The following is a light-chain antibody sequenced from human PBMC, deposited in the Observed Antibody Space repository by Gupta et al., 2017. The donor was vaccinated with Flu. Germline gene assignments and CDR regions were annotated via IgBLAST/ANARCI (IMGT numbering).Light chain of an antibody. V-gene: IGLV3-19*01. CDR1: SLSYSY. J-gene: IGLJ2*01. Sequence: SSEPTLAPAVSVAVGPAVRIACQGDSLSYSYASWYQQKPGQAPDLVIYAKNIRPPGSPDRLSGSSSGNTAALPITGALADEEADYYCDAGESTDNNAEVFGGGTKLTVL. CDR2: AKN. CDR3: DAGESTDNNAEV.